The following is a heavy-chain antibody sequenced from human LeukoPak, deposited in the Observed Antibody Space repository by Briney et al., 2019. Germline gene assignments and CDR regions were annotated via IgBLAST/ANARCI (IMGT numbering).Heavy chain of an antibody. V-gene: IGHV3-23*01. Sequence: SGGSLRLSCAASGFTFSSYAMSWVRQAPGRGLEWVSAISGSGGSTYYADSVKGRFTISRDNSKNTLYLQMNSLRAEDTAVYYCAKDYSSGWPHDYWGQGTLVTVSS. CDR1: GFTFSSYA. CDR3: AKDYSSGWPHDY. J-gene: IGHJ4*02. CDR2: ISGSGGST. D-gene: IGHD6-19*01.